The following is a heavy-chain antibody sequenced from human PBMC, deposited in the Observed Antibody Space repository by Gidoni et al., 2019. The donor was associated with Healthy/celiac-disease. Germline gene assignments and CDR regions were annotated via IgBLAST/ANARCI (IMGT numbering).Heavy chain of an antibody. D-gene: IGHD6-6*01. V-gene: IGHV4-4*02. CDR3: AGPEIAARPAKRMVQGLEDAFDI. J-gene: IGHJ3*02. CDR1: GGSISSSNW. Sequence: QVQLQESGPGLVKPSGTLSLTCAVSGGSISSSNWWSWVRQPPGKGLEWIGELYHSWSTNYNPSLKSRVTISVDKSKNQFSLKLSSVTAADTAVYYCAGPEIAARPAKRMVQGLEDAFDIWSQGTMVTVSS. CDR2: LYHSWST.